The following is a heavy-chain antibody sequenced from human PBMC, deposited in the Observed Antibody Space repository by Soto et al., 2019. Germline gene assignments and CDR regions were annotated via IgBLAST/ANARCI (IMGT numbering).Heavy chain of an antibody. D-gene: IGHD3-16*01. J-gene: IGHJ4*02. CDR2: ISGDGVHT. V-gene: IGHV3-74*01. CDR1: GFTFSRYW. CDR3: ARLGFVGEGDF. Sequence: EVPLAESGGGLIQPGGSLRLSCATSGFTFSRYWIHWFRQAPGGGLVWVSRISGDGVHTDYAESVKGRFTVSRDIAKSTGYLQMSNLRAEDTAIYYCARLGFVGEGDFWGQGILVTVSS.